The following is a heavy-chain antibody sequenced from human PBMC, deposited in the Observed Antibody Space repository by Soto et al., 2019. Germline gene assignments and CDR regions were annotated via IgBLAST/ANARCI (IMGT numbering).Heavy chain of an antibody. CDR2: IRRSGGDT. D-gene: IGHD3-22*01. CDR3: AKVESYYETYDLWYFDL. J-gene: IGHJ2*01. V-gene: IGHV3-23*01. Sequence: EMQLLESGGGLVQPGGSLRLSCAASGFNFSAYAMTWVRQAPGKGLEWVSAIRRSGGDTNYVDSVKRRFTISRDNSKNTLYLQMNSLTAVDTAVYYCAKVESYYETYDLWYFDLWGRGTLVTVSS. CDR1: GFNFSAYA.